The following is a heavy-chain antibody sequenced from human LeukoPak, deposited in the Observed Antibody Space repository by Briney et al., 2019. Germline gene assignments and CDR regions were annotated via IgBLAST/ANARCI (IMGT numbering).Heavy chain of an antibody. V-gene: IGHV4-61*01. Sequence: SETLSLTCTVSGGSVSNGNYYWSWLRQPPGKALEWIGYIYYSGSTNYNPSLEGRVTISVDTSKNQFSVKLSSVTAADTAVCYCARSQNYYGSGDYWSQGTLVTVSS. CDR1: GGSVSNGNYY. J-gene: IGHJ4*02. D-gene: IGHD3-10*01. CDR2: IYYSGST. CDR3: ARSQNYYGSGDY.